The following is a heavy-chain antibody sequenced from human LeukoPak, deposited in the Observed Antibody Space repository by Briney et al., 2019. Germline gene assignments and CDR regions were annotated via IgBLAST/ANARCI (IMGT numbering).Heavy chain of an antibody. J-gene: IGHJ4*02. CDR3: AKIQWELLQGWSYFDY. Sequence: PGGSLRLSCAASGFTFSSYAMSWVRQAPGKGLEWVSAISGSGGSTYYADSVKGRFTISRDNSKNTLYLQMNSLRAEDTAVYYCAKIQWELLQGWSYFDYWGQGTLVTVSS. D-gene: IGHD1-26*01. CDR2: ISGSGGST. CDR1: GFTFSSYA. V-gene: IGHV3-23*01.